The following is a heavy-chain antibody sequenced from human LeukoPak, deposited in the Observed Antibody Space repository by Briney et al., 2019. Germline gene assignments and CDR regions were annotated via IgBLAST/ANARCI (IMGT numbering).Heavy chain of an antibody. J-gene: IGHJ6*02. D-gene: IGHD3-16*01. CDR1: GFTFSSYW. CDR3: ARDGAGVTYYYYGMDV. Sequence: GGSLRLSCAASGFTFSSYWMSWVRQAPGKGLEWVANIKQDGSEKYYVDSVKGRFTISRDNAKNSLYLQMNSLRAEDTAVYYCARDGAGVTYYYYGMDVWGQGTTVTVSS. V-gene: IGHV3-7*01. CDR2: IKQDGSEK.